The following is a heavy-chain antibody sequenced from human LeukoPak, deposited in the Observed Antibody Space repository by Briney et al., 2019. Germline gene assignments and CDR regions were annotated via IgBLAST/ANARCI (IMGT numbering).Heavy chain of an antibody. D-gene: IGHD6-19*01. J-gene: IGHJ4*02. CDR1: GYTFTSYG. CDR3: ARGRGHYSSGWYVDY. V-gene: IGHV1-18*01. CDR2: ISAYNGNT. Sequence: ASVKVSCKASGYTFTSYGISWVRQAPGQGLEWMGRISAYNGNTNYAQKLQGRVTMTTDTSTSTAYMELRSLRSDDTAVYYCARGRGHYSSGWYVDYWGQGTLVTVSS.